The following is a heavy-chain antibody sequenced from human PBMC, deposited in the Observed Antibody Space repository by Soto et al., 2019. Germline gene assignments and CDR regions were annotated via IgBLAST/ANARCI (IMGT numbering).Heavy chain of an antibody. CDR2: ISPYNGNT. CDR3: ARGGLGYCSGGSCPQNWFDP. J-gene: IGHJ5*02. D-gene: IGHD2-15*01. Sequence: QVQLVQSGAEVKKPGASVKVSCKASGYTFTNYGITWVRQAPGQGLEWMGWISPYNGNTNYAQKLQARVTMTTDTSTSTAYMALRSLRSDDTAVYYCARGGLGYCSGGSCPQNWFDPWGQGTLVTVSS. CDR1: GYTFTNYG. V-gene: IGHV1-18*01.